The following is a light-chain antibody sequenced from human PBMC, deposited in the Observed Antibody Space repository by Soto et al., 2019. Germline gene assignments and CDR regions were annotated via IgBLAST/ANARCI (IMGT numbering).Light chain of an antibody. J-gene: IGLJ2*01. Sequence: QSALTQPPSASGSPGQSVTISCTGTSSDVGGYNFVSWYQQHPGEAPKLMIFEVTKRPSGVPGRFSGSKSGNTASLTVSGLQTEDEADYYCSSYADSNIVVFGGGTKLTVL. CDR2: EVT. V-gene: IGLV2-8*01. CDR3: SSYADSNIVV. CDR1: SSDVGGYNF.